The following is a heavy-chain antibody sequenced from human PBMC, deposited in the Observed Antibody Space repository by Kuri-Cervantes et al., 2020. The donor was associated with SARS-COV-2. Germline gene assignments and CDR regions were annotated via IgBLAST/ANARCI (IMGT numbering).Heavy chain of an antibody. V-gene: IGHV4-30-2*01. J-gene: IGHJ5*02. CDR2: IYHSGST. CDR3: ARVISITFFGLAIRGHGWFDH. Sequence: SETLSLTCAVSGCSISSGGYSWSWIRQPPGKGREWIGYIYHSGSTYYNPSLNSRVTISVDRYKNQFSLKLSSVTAADTAMYYLARVISITFFGLAIRGHGWFDHWGQGTLVTVSS. CDR1: GCSISSGGYS. D-gene: IGHD3-3*01.